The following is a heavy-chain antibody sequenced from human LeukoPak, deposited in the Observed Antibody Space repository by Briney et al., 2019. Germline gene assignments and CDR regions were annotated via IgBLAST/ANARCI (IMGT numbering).Heavy chain of an antibody. Sequence: SETLSLTCTVSGGSISSYYWSWIRQPPGKGLEWIGYIYYSGSTKYNPSLKSRVTISVDTSKNQFSLKLSSVTAADTAVYYCAREVRFGELDPWGQGTLVTVSS. J-gene: IGHJ5*02. CDR3: AREVRFGELDP. D-gene: IGHD3-10*01. CDR2: IYYSGST. V-gene: IGHV4-59*01. CDR1: GGSISSYY.